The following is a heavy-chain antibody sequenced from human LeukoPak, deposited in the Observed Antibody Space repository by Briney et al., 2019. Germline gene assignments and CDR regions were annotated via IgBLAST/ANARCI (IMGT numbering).Heavy chain of an antibody. J-gene: IGHJ4*02. D-gene: IGHD4-17*01. CDR3: AKDTHNGYGDPLALYDY. CDR1: GFTFSNFG. CDR2: IRYDGTNK. Sequence: PGGSLRLSCAASGFTFSNFGLHWVRQAPDKGLEWVAFIRYDGTNKYYADSLKGRFTISRDNSKNTLYLQMNSLRPEDTAVYYCAKDTHNGYGDPLALYDYWGQGTLVTVSS. V-gene: IGHV3-30*02.